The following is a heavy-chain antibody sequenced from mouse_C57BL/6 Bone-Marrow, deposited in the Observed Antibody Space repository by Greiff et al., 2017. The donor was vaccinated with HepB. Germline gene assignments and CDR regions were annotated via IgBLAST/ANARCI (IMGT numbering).Heavy chain of an antibody. CDR1: GYTFTSYW. CDR3: ARGNYYGSSPFYWYFDV. D-gene: IGHD1-1*01. V-gene: IGHV1-55*01. CDR2: IYPGSGST. J-gene: IGHJ1*03. Sequence: VQLQESGAELVKPGASVKMSCKASGYTFTSYWITWVKQRPGQGLEWIGDIYPGSGSTNYNEKFKSKATLTVDTSSSTAYMQLSSLTSEDSAVYYCARGNYYGSSPFYWYFDVWGTGTTVTVSS.